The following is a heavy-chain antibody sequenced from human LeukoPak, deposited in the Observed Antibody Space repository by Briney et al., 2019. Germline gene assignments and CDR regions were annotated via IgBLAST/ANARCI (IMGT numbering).Heavy chain of an antibody. Sequence: PGGSLRLSCAASGFTFSSYAMSWVRQAPGKGLEWVSAISGSGGSTYYADSVKGRFTISRDNSKNTLYLQMNSLRAEDTAVYYCAKGGPSPPGGPTAFDYWGQGTLVTVSS. CDR1: GFTFSSYA. V-gene: IGHV3-23*01. CDR3: AKGGPSPPGGPTAFDY. J-gene: IGHJ4*02. D-gene: IGHD2-15*01. CDR2: ISGSGGST.